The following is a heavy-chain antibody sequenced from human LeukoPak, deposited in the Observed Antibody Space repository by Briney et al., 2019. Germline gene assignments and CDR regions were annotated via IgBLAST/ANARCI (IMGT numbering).Heavy chain of an antibody. J-gene: IGHJ4*02. Sequence: VKVSCKASGGTFSSYAISWVRQAPRQGLEWMGGIIPIFGTANYAQKFQGRVTITTDESTSTAYMELSSLRSEDTAVYYCASSVAARLGSYYFDYWGQGTLVTVSS. CDR3: ASSVAARLGSYYFDY. D-gene: IGHD6-6*01. V-gene: IGHV1-69*05. CDR2: IIPIFGTA. CDR1: GGTFSSYA.